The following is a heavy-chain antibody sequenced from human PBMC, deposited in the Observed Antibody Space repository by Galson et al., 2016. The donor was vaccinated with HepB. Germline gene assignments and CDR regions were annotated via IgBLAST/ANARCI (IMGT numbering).Heavy chain of an antibody. V-gene: IGHV3-13*01. D-gene: IGHD5-12*01. Sequence: SXRLSCAASGFTFSIYDMHWVRQAPGSGLEWVSVIGTAGNTYYAASVKGRFTISREDAKNSLFLQMNSLTVGDTAVYYCARDGGYSGYDASGLDVWGKGTTVTVSS. CDR3: ARDGGYSGYDASGLDV. CDR1: GFTFSIYD. CDR2: IGTAGNT. J-gene: IGHJ6*04.